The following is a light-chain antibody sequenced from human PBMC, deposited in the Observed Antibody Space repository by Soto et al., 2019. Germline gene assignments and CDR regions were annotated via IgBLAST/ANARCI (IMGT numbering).Light chain of an antibody. CDR1: QTVTSSY. J-gene: IGKJ4*01. CDR2: GAS. Sequence: EIVLTQSPGTLSLSPGERATLSCRASQTVTSSYLAWYQQKPGQAPRLLIYGASSRAAGIPDRFSGSGSGTDLTLTISRLEPEDFAVYHCQQYGRSPLTFGGGTKVEIK. V-gene: IGKV3-20*01. CDR3: QQYGRSPLT.